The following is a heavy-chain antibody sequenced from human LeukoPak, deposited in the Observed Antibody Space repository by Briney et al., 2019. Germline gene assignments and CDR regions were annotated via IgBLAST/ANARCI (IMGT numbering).Heavy chain of an antibody. D-gene: IGHD4/OR15-4a*01. V-gene: IGHV4-38-2*01. CDR2: VFHTGST. CDR3: AVLGGY. Sequence: PSETLSLTCAVSGYSISSGYYWGWIRQPPGKGLEWIASVFHTGSTYYSPSLKSRVTMSVDTSKNQFSLNLNSVTAADTAVYYCAVLGGYWGQGTLVTVSS. J-gene: IGHJ4*02. CDR1: GYSISSGYY.